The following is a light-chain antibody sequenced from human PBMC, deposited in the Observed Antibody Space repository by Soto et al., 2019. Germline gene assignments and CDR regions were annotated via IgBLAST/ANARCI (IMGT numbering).Light chain of an antibody. Sequence: QLVLTQSPSASASRGASVKLTCTLSSGHSSYAIAWHQQRPEKGPRYLMKLNSDGSHSKGDGIPDRFSGSSSGAERYLTISSLQSEDEADYYCQTWVTGIQVFGGGTKLTVL. CDR3: QTWVTGIQV. V-gene: IGLV4-69*01. CDR1: SGHSSYA. J-gene: IGLJ2*01. CDR2: LNSDGSH.